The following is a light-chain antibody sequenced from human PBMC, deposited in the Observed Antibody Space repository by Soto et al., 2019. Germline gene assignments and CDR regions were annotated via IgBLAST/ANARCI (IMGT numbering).Light chain of an antibody. Sequence: QSALTQPASVSGSPGQSITLSCTGTRSDVGGYNYVSWYQQHPGKAPKLMIYEVTNRPSGVSNRFSASKSGNTASLTISGLQAEDEADYYCSSYTSSSTLIFGGGTKLTVL. CDR3: SSYTSSSTLI. V-gene: IGLV2-14*01. CDR1: RSDVGGYNY. J-gene: IGLJ2*01. CDR2: EVT.